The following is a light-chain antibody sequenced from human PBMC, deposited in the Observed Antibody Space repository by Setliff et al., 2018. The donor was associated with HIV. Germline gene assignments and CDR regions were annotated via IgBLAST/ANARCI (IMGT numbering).Light chain of an antibody. Sequence: NFMLTQPHSVSESPGKTVTISCTCSSGSIASNYVQWYQQRPGSSPTTVIYEDNQRPSGVPDRFSGSIDSSSNSASLTISGLKTEGEADYYCQSYDSSNHWVFGGGTKVTVL. CDR2: EDN. CDR1: SGSIASNY. CDR3: QSYDSSNHWV. V-gene: IGLV6-57*01. J-gene: IGLJ3*02.